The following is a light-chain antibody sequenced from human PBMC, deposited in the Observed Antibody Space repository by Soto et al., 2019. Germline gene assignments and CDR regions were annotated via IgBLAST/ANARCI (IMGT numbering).Light chain of an antibody. J-gene: IGKJ4*01. V-gene: IGKV3-11*01. CDR1: QSVSSD. CDR2: DAS. CDR3: QQRSNWPPLLT. Sequence: DTVLTQSPATLSSSPGERATLSCRASQSVSSDLAWYQHKPGQAPRLLIYDASNRATGIPARFSGSGSGTDFTLTISSLEPEDFAVYYCQQRSNWPPLLTLGGGTKVDIK.